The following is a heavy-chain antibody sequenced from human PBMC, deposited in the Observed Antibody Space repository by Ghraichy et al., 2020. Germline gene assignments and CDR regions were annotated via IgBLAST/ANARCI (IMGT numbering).Heavy chain of an antibody. J-gene: IGHJ4*02. CDR3: ARRNYPYYFDY. CDR1: GGSVSRSSYY. CDR2: IHYSGDN. V-gene: IGHV4-39*01. Sequence: SETLSPTCTVSGGSVSRSSYYWGWIRQPPGKGLEWIGTIHYSGDNNYNPSLESRLTTSVDTSKNQFSLRLNSVTAADTAVYYCARRNYPYYFDYWGQGTLVTVSS. D-gene: IGHD3-16*02.